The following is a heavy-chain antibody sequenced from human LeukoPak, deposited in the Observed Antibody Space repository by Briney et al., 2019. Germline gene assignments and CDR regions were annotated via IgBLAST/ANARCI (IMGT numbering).Heavy chain of an antibody. Sequence: PGGSLRLSCAASGFIFYKYAMHWVRQAPGKGLEWVADISYDGTSKYYAESVKGRFTISRDNSKSTLYLDMSSLRTDDTAFYYCVRDRIPQWPSEPDFDPWGQGTLVTVSS. CDR1: GFIFYKYA. J-gene: IGHJ5*02. D-gene: IGHD6-19*01. V-gene: IGHV3-30-3*01. CDR2: ISYDGTSK. CDR3: VRDRIPQWPSEPDFDP.